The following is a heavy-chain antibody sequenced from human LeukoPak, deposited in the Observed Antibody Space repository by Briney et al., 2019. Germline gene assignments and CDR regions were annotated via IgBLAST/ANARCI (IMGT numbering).Heavy chain of an antibody. J-gene: IGHJ4*02. CDR1: GFTFSSYS. CDR3: ARAAAYCGGDCYSVDY. V-gene: IGHV3-21*01. CDR2: ISSSSSYI. D-gene: IGHD2-21*02. Sequence: GGSLRLSCAASGFTFSSYSMNWVRQAPGKGLEWVSSISSSSSYIYYADSVKGRFTISRDNAKNSLYLQMNSLRAEDTAVYYCARAAAYCGGDCYSVDYWGQGTLVTVSS.